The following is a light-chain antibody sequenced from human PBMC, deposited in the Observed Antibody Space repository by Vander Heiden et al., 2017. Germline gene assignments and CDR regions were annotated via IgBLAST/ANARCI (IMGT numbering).Light chain of an antibody. V-gene: IGLV2-14*03. CDR1: SSDVGGYNY. CDR2: DVS. J-gene: IGLJ1*01. Sequence: SALTHPASVSASPAPSMTICGTGSSSDVGGYNYVSWYQHHQGKAPKLMIHDVSDRPSGVSNRFSGSKSGKTASLTISGLQAEEEADYYCCSYTSSSTLYVFGTGTKVTVL. CDR3: CSYTSSSTLYV.